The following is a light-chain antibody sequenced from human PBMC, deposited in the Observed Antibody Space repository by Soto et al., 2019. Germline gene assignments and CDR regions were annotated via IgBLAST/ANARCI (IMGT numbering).Light chain of an antibody. Sequence: DIQLTQSPSTMSASVGDRVIVTCRASQSISSWLAWYQQKPGKAPKLLIYGVSSLHSGVPSRFTGSGSGLDFTLTITSLQPEDFATYYCQQSYDIPITSGQGTRLEIK. CDR1: QSISSW. J-gene: IGKJ5*01. CDR3: QQSYDIPIT. V-gene: IGKV1-39*01. CDR2: GVS.